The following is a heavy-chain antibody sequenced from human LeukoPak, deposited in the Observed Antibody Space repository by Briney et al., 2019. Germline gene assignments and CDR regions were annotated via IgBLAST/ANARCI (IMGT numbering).Heavy chain of an antibody. Sequence: ASVKVSCKASGYTFTSYGISWVRQAPGQGLEWMGWISAYNGNTNYAQKLQGRVTMTTDTSTSTACMELRSLRSDDTAVYYCARDMGLDYYDSSGYYYVSRFDYWGQGTLVTVSS. V-gene: IGHV1-18*01. J-gene: IGHJ4*02. CDR1: GYTFTSYG. CDR2: ISAYNGNT. CDR3: ARDMGLDYYDSSGYYYVSRFDY. D-gene: IGHD3-22*01.